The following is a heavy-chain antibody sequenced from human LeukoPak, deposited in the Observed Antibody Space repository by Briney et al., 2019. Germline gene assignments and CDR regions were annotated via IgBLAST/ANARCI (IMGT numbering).Heavy chain of an antibody. CDR1: GFTFSSYG. Sequence: PGGSLRLSCAASGFTFSSYGMHWVRQAPGKGLEWVAFIRYDGSNKCYADSVKGRFTISRDNSKNTLYLQMNSLRAEDTAVYYCASRPGYYYYGMDVWGQGTTVTVSS. V-gene: IGHV3-30*02. CDR3: ASRPGYYYYGMDV. J-gene: IGHJ6*02. CDR2: IRYDGSNK. D-gene: IGHD1-14*01.